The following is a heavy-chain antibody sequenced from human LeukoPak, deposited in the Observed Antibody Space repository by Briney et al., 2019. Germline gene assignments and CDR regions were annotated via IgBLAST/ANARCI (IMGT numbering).Heavy chain of an antibody. Sequence: GEPLRLSCAASGFSFSRNAMNWLRQTPGKGLEWVSGVGGTNVDTSYAESVKGRFTISRDNSRNTAYLVMNNLRAEDTAVYYCATHDTTVGVFWGQGTLVTVSS. CDR3: ATHDTTVGVF. D-gene: IGHD1-26*01. CDR2: VGGTNVDT. V-gene: IGHV3-23*01. CDR1: GFSFSRNA. J-gene: IGHJ4*02.